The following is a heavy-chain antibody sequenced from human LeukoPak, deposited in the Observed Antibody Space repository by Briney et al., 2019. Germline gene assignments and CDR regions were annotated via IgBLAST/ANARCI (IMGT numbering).Heavy chain of an antibody. V-gene: IGHV1-69*05. D-gene: IGHD2-2*01. CDR2: TIPIFATT. J-gene: IGHJ5*02. Sequence: ASVKVSCTASGGAFSTYAISWVRQAPGQGLEWMGETIPIFATTNSAQKFQGRVTISTDESTSTAYMELSSLRSEDTAVYYCARRRYCSSTSCYGWFDPWGQGTLVTVSS. CDR1: GGAFSTYA. CDR3: ARRRYCSSTSCYGWFDP.